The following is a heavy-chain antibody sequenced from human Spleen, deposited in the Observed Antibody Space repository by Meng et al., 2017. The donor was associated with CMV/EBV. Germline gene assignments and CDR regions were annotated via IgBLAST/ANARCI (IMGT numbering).Heavy chain of an antibody. V-gene: IGHV4-61*01. Sequence: SETLSLTCSVSGGPVSSGSHHWSWIRQSPGKRLEWIGNIYHTGTTNYNPSLTSRVTMSVDPSRNQFSLTLSSLNASDTAVYYCARIRGYSLPEFWGRGILVTSPQ. CDR1: GGPVSSGSHH. D-gene: IGHD5-18*01. J-gene: IGHJ4*02. CDR2: IYHTGTT. CDR3: ARIRGYSLPEF.